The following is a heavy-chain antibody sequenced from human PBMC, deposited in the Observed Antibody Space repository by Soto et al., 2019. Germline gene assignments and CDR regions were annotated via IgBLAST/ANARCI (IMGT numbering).Heavy chain of an antibody. CDR3: ARPRWEAGAEYYFDY. V-gene: IGHV3-74*01. CDR2: INSDGSST. D-gene: IGHD1-26*01. J-gene: IGHJ4*02. CDR1: GFTFSSYW. Sequence: SLRLSCAASGFTFSSYWMHWVRQAPGKGLVWVSRINSDGSSTSYADSVKGRFTISRDNAKNTLYLQMNSLRAEDTAVYYCARPRWEAGAEYYFDYWGQGTLVTVSS.